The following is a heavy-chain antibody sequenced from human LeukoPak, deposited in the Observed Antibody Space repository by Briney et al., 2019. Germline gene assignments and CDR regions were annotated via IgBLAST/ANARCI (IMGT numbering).Heavy chain of an antibody. CDR1: GGSISSYY. CDR2: IYYSGST. J-gene: IGHJ4*02. V-gene: IGHV4-59*06. Sequence: SETLSLTCTVSGGSISSYYWSWIRQHPGKGLEWIGYIYYSGSTYYNPSLKSRVTISVDTSKNQFSLKLSSVTAADTAVYYCARTVGYCSGGSCYSVIPFDYWGQGTLVTVSS. D-gene: IGHD2-15*01. CDR3: ARTVGYCSGGSCYSVIPFDY.